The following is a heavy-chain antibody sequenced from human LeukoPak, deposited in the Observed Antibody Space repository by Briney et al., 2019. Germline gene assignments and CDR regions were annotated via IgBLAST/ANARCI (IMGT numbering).Heavy chain of an antibody. CDR3: ARYLPISGIAVAELFDP. CDR1: GYSFTSYW. CDR2: IYPGDSDT. Sequence: GESLKISCKGSGYSFTSYWIGWVRQMPGKGLQWMGIIYPGDSDTRYSPSFQGQVTISADKSISTAYLQWSSLKASDTAMYYCARYLPISGIAVAELFDPWGQGTLVTVSS. D-gene: IGHD6-19*01. J-gene: IGHJ5*02. V-gene: IGHV5-51*01.